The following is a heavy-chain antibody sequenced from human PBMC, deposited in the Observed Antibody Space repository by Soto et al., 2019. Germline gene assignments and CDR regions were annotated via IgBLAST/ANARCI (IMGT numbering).Heavy chain of an antibody. CDR2: IYGGGTT. D-gene: IGHD6-19*01. CDR1: GFSVSSKY. Sequence: EVQLVESGGGLIQPGGSLRLSCAASGFSVSSKYMTWVRQATGQGLAWVSVIYGGGTTYYADSVKGRFTISRDNSKNTLYLQMNSLRAEDTAVYYCVQTTGWPGFDFWGQGTLVIVSS. CDR3: VQTTGWPGFDF. V-gene: IGHV3-53*01. J-gene: IGHJ4*02.